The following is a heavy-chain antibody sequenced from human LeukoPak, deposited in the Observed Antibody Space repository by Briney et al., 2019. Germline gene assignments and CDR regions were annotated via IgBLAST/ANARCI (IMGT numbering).Heavy chain of an antibody. J-gene: IGHJ4*02. CDR1: GGTFCSYA. CDR2: IIPIFGTA. CDR3: ARSHSQGPYYFDY. Sequence: ASVKVSCKASGGTFCSYAISWVRQAPGQGLEWMGGIIPIFGTANYAQKFQGRVTITTDESTSTAYMEPSSLRSEDTAVYYCARSHSQGPYYFDYWGQGTLVTVSS. V-gene: IGHV1-69*05. D-gene: IGHD6-13*01.